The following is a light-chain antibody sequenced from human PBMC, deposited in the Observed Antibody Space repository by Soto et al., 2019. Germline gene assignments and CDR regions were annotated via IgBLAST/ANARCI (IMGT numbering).Light chain of an antibody. CDR1: RSDVGAYNY. CDR2: DIN. J-gene: IGLJ3*02. V-gene: IGLV2-11*01. Sequence: QSALTQPRSVSGSPGQSVTISCTGTRSDVGAYNYVSWYQQHPGTAPKLMLYDINNRPSGVPDRFSGSKSGNTASLTISGLQAEDEADYYCCSYAGDYTVVFGGGTKLTVL. CDR3: CSYAGDYTVV.